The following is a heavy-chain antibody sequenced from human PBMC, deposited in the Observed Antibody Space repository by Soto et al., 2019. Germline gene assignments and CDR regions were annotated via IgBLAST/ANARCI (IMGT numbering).Heavy chain of an antibody. D-gene: IGHD2-2*01. Sequence: PSETLSLTCAVYGGSFSGYYWSWIRQPPGKGLEWIGEINHSGSTNYNPSLKSRVNISVDTSKNQFSLKLSSVTAADTAVYYCARGKGRYCSSTSCSIWFDPWGQGTLVTVSS. J-gene: IGHJ5*02. CDR3: ARGKGRYCSSTSCSIWFDP. V-gene: IGHV4-34*01. CDR1: GGSFSGYY. CDR2: INHSGST.